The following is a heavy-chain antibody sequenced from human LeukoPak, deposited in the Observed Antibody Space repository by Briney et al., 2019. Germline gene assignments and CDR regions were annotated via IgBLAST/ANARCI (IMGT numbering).Heavy chain of an antibody. V-gene: IGHV3-23*01. D-gene: IGHD3-3*01. CDR3: AKDQRNDDFWSGYLDY. CDR1: GFTFSSYG. CDR2: ISGSGGST. J-gene: IGHJ4*02. Sequence: GGSLRLSCAASGFTFSSYGMYWVRQAPGKGLEWVSAISGSGGSTYYADSVKGRFTISRDNSKNTLYLQMNSLRAEDTAVYYCAKDQRNDDFWSGYLDYWGQGTLVTVSS.